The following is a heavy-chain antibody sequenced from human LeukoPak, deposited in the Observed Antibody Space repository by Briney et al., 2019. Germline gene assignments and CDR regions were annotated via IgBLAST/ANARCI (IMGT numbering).Heavy chain of an antibody. CDR3: ARVATGPYYFDY. D-gene: IGHD2-8*02. CDR2: ISSSSSYT. V-gene: IGHV3-11*06. J-gene: IGHJ4*02. Sequence: GGSLRPSCAASGFTFSDYYMSWIRQAPGKGLEWVSYISSSSSYTNYADSVKGRFTISRDNAKNSLYLQMNSLRAEDTAVYYCARVATGPYYFDYWGQGTLVTVSS. CDR1: GFTFSDYY.